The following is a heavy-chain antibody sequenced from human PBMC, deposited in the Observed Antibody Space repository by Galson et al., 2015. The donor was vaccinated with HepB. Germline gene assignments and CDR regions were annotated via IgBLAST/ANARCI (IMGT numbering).Heavy chain of an antibody. D-gene: IGHD5-18*01. CDR3: ARAVGGIGYSYGISGPFDS. CDR2: ISYDGSNK. Sequence: SLRLSCAASGFTFSNYAMHWVRQAPGKGLEWVAAISYDGSNKHYADSVKGRFTISRDNSKNTLYLQMNSLRAEDTSVYYCARAVGGIGYSYGISGPFDSWGQGTLVTVSS. CDR1: GFTFSNYA. V-gene: IGHV3-30-3*01. J-gene: IGHJ4*02.